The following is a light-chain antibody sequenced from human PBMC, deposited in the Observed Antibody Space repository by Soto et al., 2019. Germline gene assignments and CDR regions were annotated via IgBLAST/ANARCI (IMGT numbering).Light chain of an antibody. CDR2: SND. Sequence: QSVLTQPPSASGTPGQRVTLSCSGSSSNIGSTTVSWYQQVPGTAPKLLIFSNDQRPSGIPDRFSGSVSGTSASLAISGLQSEDEAHYYCAAWDDSLNGYVFGPGTKLTVL. J-gene: IGLJ1*01. CDR1: SSNIGSTT. CDR3: AAWDDSLNGYV. V-gene: IGLV1-44*01.